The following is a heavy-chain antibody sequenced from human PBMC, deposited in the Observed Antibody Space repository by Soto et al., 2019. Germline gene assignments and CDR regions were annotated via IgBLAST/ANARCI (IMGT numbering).Heavy chain of an antibody. CDR1: GFTFISYA. CDR3: AKSRGATPESDSEWNIPCCYFDL. V-gene: IGHV3-23*01. J-gene: IGHJ2*01. Sequence: GGSLRLSCAASGFTFISYAMIWVRQAPGKGLEWVSAISGSGGSTYYADSVEGRFTISRDNSKNTLYLQMNSLRAEDTAVYCCAKSRGATPESDSEWNIPCCYFDLWGRGTLVTVSS. CDR2: ISGSGGST. D-gene: IGHD1-26*01.